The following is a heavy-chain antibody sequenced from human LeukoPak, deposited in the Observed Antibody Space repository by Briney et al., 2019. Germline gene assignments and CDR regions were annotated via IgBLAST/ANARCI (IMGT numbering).Heavy chain of an antibody. V-gene: IGHV4-31*03. Sequence: SETLSLTCTVSGDSINSDGYYWSWIRQHPGKGLEWIGYIYYSGSTYYNPSLKSRVTISVDTSKNQFSLKLSSVTAADTAVYYCARGPTYSYGYGDYWDQGTLVTVSS. CDR2: IYYSGST. CDR3: ARGPTYSYGYGDY. J-gene: IGHJ4*02. D-gene: IGHD5-18*01. CDR1: GDSINSDGYY.